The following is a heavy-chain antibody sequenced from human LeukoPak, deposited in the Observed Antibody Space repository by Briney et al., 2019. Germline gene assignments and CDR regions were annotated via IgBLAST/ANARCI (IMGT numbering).Heavy chain of an antibody. CDR1: GYSISGGYY. J-gene: IGHJ4*02. D-gene: IGHD3-10*01. Sequence: SETLSLTCAVSGYSISGGYYWGWIRQPPGKGLEWIGSIYHSGSTYYNPTLKSRVTISVDTSKNQFSLKLSSVTAADTAVYYFARANFVLWFGEFPIDYWGQGTLVTVSS. V-gene: IGHV4-38-2*01. CDR2: IYHSGST. CDR3: ARANFVLWFGEFPIDY.